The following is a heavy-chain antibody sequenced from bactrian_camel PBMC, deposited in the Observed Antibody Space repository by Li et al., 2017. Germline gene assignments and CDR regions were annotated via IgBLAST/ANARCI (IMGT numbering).Heavy chain of an antibody. Sequence: HVQLVESGGDLVQPGGSLRLSCVASGSVFSSLYMTWVRQPPGKGLEWVASIYSDGSATFHADSVKGRFTISRDNAKKTLALQLNCLKSDDTAIYYCVPRNWGAYDCSYGSWCYKGYWGQGTQVTVS. CDR1: GSVFSSLY. D-gene: IGHD2*01. CDR2: IYSDGSAT. J-gene: IGHJ6*01. CDR3: VPRNWGAYDCSYGSWCYKGY. V-gene: IGHV3S6*01.